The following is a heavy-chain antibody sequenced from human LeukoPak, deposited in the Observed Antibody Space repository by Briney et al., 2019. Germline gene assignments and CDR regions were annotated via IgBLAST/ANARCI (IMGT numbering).Heavy chain of an antibody. Sequence: SETLSLTCTVSGGSISSYYWSWIRQPPGEGLEWVGYIYYSGSTNYNPSLKSRVTISVDTSKNQFSLKLSSVTAADTAVYYCARLAAAGFYYYYGMDVWGQGTTVTVSS. V-gene: IGHV4-59*08. CDR2: IYYSGST. J-gene: IGHJ6*02. CDR1: GGSISSYY. D-gene: IGHD6-13*01. CDR3: ARLAAAGFYYYYGMDV.